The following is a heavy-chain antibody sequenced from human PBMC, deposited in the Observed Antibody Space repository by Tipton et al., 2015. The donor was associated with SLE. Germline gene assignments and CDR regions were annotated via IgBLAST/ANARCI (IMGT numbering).Heavy chain of an antibody. D-gene: IGHD2-15*01. V-gene: IGHV4-34*01. CDR1: DGSFSGYY. CDR2: INYLGAT. J-gene: IGHJ3*02. Sequence: TLSLTCGLFDGSFSGYYWSWIRQTPEKGLEWIGDINYLGATDYNPSLKSRVTISIDTSKNQFSLKLSSVTAADTAVYYCARAEGSWDAFDIWGQGTMVTVSS. CDR3: ARAEGSWDAFDI.